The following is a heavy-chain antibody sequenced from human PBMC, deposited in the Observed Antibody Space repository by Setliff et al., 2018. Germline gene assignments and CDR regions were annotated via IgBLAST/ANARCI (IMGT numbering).Heavy chain of an antibody. CDR1: GGSISSSSYY. CDR3: ASPGIAAGTLRHPDY. J-gene: IGHJ4*02. CDR2: IYYSGST. D-gene: IGHD6-13*01. Sequence: SETLSLTCTVSGGSISSSSYYWGWIRQPPGKGLEWIGSIYYSGSTYYNPSLKSRVTISVDTSKNQFSLKLSSVTAADTAVYYCASPGIAAGTLRHPDYWGQGTLVPVSS. V-gene: IGHV4-39*01.